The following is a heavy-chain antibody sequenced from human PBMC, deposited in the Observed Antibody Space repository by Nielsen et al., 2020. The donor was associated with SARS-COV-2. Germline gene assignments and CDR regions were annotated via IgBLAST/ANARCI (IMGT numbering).Heavy chain of an antibody. CDR3: ASGGIAAAGTTAGGYYFDY. D-gene: IGHD6-13*01. V-gene: IGHV4-34*01. Sequence: SETLSLTCAVYGGSFSGYYWSWNRQPPGKGLEWIGEINHSGSTNYNPSLKSRVTISVDTSKNQFSLKLSSVTAADTAVYYCASGGIAAAGTTAGGYYFDYWGQGTLVTVSS. J-gene: IGHJ4*02. CDR2: INHSGST. CDR1: GGSFSGYY.